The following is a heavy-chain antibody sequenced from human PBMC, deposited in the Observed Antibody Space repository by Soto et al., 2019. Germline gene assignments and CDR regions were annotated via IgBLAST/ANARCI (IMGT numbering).Heavy chain of an antibody. Sequence: SVKVSCKASGGTFSSYAISWVRQAPGQGLEWMGGIIPIFGTANYAQKFQGRVTITADESTSTAYMELSSLRSEDTAVYYCARGELYRRSSGLCWFDPWGQGTLVTVSS. J-gene: IGHJ5*02. CDR1: GGTFSSYA. CDR2: IIPIFGTA. V-gene: IGHV1-69*13. CDR3: ARGELYRRSSGLCWFDP. D-gene: IGHD6-6*01.